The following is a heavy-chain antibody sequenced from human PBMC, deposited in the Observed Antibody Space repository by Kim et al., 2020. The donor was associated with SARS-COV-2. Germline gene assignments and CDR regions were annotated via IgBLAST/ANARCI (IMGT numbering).Heavy chain of an antibody. Sequence: GGSLRLSCAASGFTFSSYAMSWVRQAPGKGLEWVSAISGSGGSTYYADSVKGRFTISRDNSKNTLYLQMNSLRAEDTAVYYCAKDYPLEGVYSGYVLGPGILDYWGQGTLVTVSS. V-gene: IGHV3-23*01. CDR3: AKDYPLEGVYSGYVLGPGILDY. D-gene: IGHD5-12*01. J-gene: IGHJ4*02. CDR2: ISGSGGST. CDR1: GFTFSSYA.